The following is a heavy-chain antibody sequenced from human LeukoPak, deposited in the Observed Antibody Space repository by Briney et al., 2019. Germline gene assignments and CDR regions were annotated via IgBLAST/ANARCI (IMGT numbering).Heavy chain of an antibody. D-gene: IGHD3-22*01. CDR3: ARGYFYSRGYFSPDAHDC. V-gene: IGHV3-48*03. CDR2: ISSSGTTI. Sequence: GGSLRLSCAASGFIFSNYEMNWVRQAPGKGLEWVSYISSSGTTIYYGDSVMGRFTISRDNARNSLYLQVNSLRAEDTAVYYCARGYFYSRGYFSPDAHDCWGQGTLVTVSS. J-gene: IGHJ4*02. CDR1: GFIFSNYE.